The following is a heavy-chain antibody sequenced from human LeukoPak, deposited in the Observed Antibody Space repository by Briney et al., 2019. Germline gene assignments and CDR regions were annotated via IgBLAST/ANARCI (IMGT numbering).Heavy chain of an antibody. CDR2: FDPEDGET. Sequence: ASVKVSCKVSGYTLTELSMHWVRQAPGKGLEWMGGFDPEDGETIYAQKFQGRVTMTEDTSTDTAYMELSSLRSEDTAVYYCATAGYCSSTSCPNYYGMDVWGQGTTVTVSS. V-gene: IGHV1-24*01. CDR1: GYTLTELS. D-gene: IGHD2-2*01. CDR3: ATAGYCSSTSCPNYYGMDV. J-gene: IGHJ6*02.